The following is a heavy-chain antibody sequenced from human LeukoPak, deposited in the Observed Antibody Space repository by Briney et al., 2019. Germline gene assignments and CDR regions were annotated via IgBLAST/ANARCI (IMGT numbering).Heavy chain of an antibody. D-gene: IGHD3-22*01. CDR2: VTSTSTYI. CDR1: GFSLYTYS. CDR3: ARVGSAAPVTSSGHTIDY. V-gene: IGHV3-21*01. J-gene: IGHJ4*02. Sequence: GGSLRLSCAVSGFSLYTYSMNWVRQAPGKGLEWVSSVTSTSTYIYYADSVKGRFTISRNNAKNSLYLQMNSLRVEDTAVYYCARVGSAAPVTSSGHTIDYWGQGTLVIVSS.